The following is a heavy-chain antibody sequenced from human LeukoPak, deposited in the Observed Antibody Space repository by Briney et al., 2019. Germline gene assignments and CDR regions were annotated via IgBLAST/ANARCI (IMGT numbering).Heavy chain of an antibody. J-gene: IGHJ6*03. CDR1: GGSFSGYY. Sequence: SETLSLTCAVYGGSFSGYYWSWIRQPPGKGLEWIGEITHSGSTNYNPSLKRRVTISVDTSKNQFSLKLSSVTAADTAVYYCARTYRRFNYYYMDVWGKGTTVTVSS. V-gene: IGHV4-34*01. D-gene: IGHD3-3*01. CDR2: ITHSGST. CDR3: ARTYRRFNYYYMDV.